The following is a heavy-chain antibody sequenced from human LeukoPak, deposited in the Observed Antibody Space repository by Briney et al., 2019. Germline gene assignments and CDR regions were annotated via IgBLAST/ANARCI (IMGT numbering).Heavy chain of an antibody. CDR1: GFTFINYA. Sequence: GGSLRLSCAGSGFTFINYAMNWVRQAPGKGLEWDSYVSSSSSVIYYADSVKGRLTISRDNAKNSLYLQMNSLRAEDTAVYYCARDSGRYGRSESDYWGQGTLVTVST. CDR2: VSSSSSVI. V-gene: IGHV3-48*01. CDR3: ARDSGRYGRSESDY. D-gene: IGHD1-26*01. J-gene: IGHJ4*02.